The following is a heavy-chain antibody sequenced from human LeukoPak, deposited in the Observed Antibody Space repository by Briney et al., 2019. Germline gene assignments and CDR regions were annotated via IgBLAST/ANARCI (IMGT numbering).Heavy chain of an antibody. CDR3: ARILWLGDSWFAP. Sequence: SETLSLTCTVSGGSISSYNYYWGWIRQPPGKGLEWIGSIYYSGSTYYNPSLKSRVTISVDTSKNQFSLRLRSVTSADTAVYYWARILWLGDSWFAPGGQGTWVTVPP. CDR2: IYYSGST. V-gene: IGHV4-39*01. CDR1: GGSISSYNYY. D-gene: IGHD3-10*01. J-gene: IGHJ5*02.